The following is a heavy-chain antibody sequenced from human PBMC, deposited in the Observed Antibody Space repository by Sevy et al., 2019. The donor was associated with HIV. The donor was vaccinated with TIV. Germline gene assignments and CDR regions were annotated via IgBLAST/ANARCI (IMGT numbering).Heavy chain of an antibody. CDR3: ARKRNLGESSDP. V-gene: IGHV1-18*01. D-gene: IGHD3-16*01. Sequence: ASVKVSCKTSGYTFNTYGISWVRQAPGQRLEWMGWINIYNGNTIYGQKFQGRVTLSTDTFTSTAYMDLGSLRSDDTDVYYCARKRNLGESSDPWGQGTLVTVSS. J-gene: IGHJ5*02. CDR2: INIYNGNT. CDR1: GYTFNTYG.